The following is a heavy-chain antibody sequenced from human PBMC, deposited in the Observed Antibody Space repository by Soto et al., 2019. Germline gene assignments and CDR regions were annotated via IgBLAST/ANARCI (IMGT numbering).Heavy chain of an antibody. V-gene: IGHV4-4*02. J-gene: IGHJ3*02. CDR1: SGSISSSNW. D-gene: IGHD2-15*01. CDR3: ASVGYCSGGSCPDAFDI. Sequence: PSETLSLTCAVSSGSISSSNWWSWVRQPPGKGLEWIGEIYHSGSTNYNPSLKSRVTISVDKSKNQFSLKLSSVTAADTAVYYCASVGYCSGGSCPDAFDIWGQGTMVTVSS. CDR2: IYHSGST.